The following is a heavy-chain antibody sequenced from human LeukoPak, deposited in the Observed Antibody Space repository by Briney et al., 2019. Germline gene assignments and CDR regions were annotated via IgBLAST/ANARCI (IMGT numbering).Heavy chain of an antibody. J-gene: IGHJ4*02. D-gene: IGHD6-13*01. Sequence: QPGGSLRLSCAAPGFTFSSYGMSWVRQAPGKGLEWVSAISGSGGSTYYADSVKGRFTISRDNSKNTLYLQMNSLRAEDTAVYYCAKGEAAAVVPDYWGQGTLVTVSS. CDR1: GFTFSSYG. CDR3: AKGEAAAVVPDY. V-gene: IGHV3-23*01. CDR2: ISGSGGST.